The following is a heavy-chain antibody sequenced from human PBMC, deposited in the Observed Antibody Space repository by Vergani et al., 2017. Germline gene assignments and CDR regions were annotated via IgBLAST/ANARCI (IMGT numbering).Heavy chain of an antibody. J-gene: IGHJ4*02. CDR3: ARGARRITIFGVVRFDY. D-gene: IGHD3-3*01. Sequence: EVQLVESGGGLVQPGGSLRLSCAASGFTFSSYSMNWVRQAPGKGLEWVSYISSSSSTIYYADSVKGRFTISIDNAKNSLYLQMNSLRAEDTAVYYCARGARRITIFGVVRFDYWGQGTLVTVSS. CDR1: GFTFSSYS. CDR2: ISSSSSTI. V-gene: IGHV3-48*01.